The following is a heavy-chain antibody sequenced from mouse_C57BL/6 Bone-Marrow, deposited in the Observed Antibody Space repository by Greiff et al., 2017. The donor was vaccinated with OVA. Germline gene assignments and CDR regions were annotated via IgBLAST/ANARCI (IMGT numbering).Heavy chain of an antibody. V-gene: IGHV1-81*01. CDR2: IYPRSGNT. Sequence: VQLQQSGAELARPGASVKLSCKASGYTFTSYGISWVKQRTGQGLEWIGEIYPRSGNTYYNEKFKGKATLTADKSSSTAYMELRSLTSEDSAVYFCARYYYGSSRGYAMDYWGQGTSVTVSS. J-gene: IGHJ4*01. CDR3: ARYYYGSSRGYAMDY. D-gene: IGHD1-1*01. CDR1: GYTFTSYG.